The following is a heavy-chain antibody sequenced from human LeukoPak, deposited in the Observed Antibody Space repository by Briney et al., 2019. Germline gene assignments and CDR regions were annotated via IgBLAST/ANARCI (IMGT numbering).Heavy chain of an antibody. D-gene: IGHD6-13*01. J-gene: IGHJ4*02. CDR2: IYSGGGT. Sequence: GGSLRLSCAASGFTFSSNYMSWVRQAPGKGLEWVSIIYSGGGTYYSDSVKGRFTISRDNSKNTLYLQMNSLRAEDTAVYYCAKDRKGIAAPYYFDYWGQGTLVTVSS. V-gene: IGHV3-53*01. CDR1: GFTFSSNY. CDR3: AKDRKGIAAPYYFDY.